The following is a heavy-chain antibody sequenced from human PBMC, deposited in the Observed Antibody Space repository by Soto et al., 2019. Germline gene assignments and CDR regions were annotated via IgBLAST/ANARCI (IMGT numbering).Heavy chain of an antibody. J-gene: IGHJ6*02. CDR2: VIPIFGTA. D-gene: IGHD5-18*01. Sequence: QVQLVQSGAEVKKPGSSVKVSCKASGGTFSGYGISWVRQAPGQGLEWMGGVIPIFGTADYAQEFQGGVTINTAAPTSTPYMQLSSLRTEDTAVYYSASHSDGTANYCYNGTDVWGQGTTVTVSS. V-gene: IGHV1-69*05. CDR1: GGTFSGYG. CDR3: ASHSDGTANYCYNGTDV.